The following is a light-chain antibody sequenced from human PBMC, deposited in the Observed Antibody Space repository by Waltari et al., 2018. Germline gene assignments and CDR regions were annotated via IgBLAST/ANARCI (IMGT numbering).Light chain of an antibody. CDR2: LTS. J-gene: IGKJ1*01. CDR1: QSVLYSSNNKNY. Sequence: DIVMTQSPDSLAVSLGERATINCKSSQSVLYSSNNKNYLAWYQQKPGQPPKLLISLTSTRGSGVPDRFSGSGSGTDFTLTISTLQAEDVAVYYCQQYYISPWTFGQGTKVEIK. V-gene: IGKV4-1*01. CDR3: QQYYISPWT.